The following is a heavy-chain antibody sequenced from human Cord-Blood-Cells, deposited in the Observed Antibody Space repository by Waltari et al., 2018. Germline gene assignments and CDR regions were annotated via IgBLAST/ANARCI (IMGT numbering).Heavy chain of an antibody. V-gene: IGHV3-30-3*01. J-gene: IGHJ4*02. Sequence: QVQLVESGGGVVQPGRSLRLSCAAPGFTFSSYAMHWVRQAPGKGLEWVAVISYDGSNKYYADSVKGRFTISRDNSKNTLYLQMNSLRAEDTAVYYCARSLDYWGQGTLVTVSS. CDR2: ISYDGSNK. CDR3: ARSLDY. CDR1: GFTFSSYA.